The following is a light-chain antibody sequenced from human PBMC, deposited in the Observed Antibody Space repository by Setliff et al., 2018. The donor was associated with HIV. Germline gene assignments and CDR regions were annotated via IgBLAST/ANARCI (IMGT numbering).Light chain of an antibody. CDR2: DVT. J-gene: IGLJ1*01. CDR3: YSYTAGTSYV. CDR1: SSDIGAYNY. Sequence: QSVLTQPASVSGSPGQSITISCTGTSSDIGAYNYVSWYQQYPGKAPKLVIYDVTIRPSGVSNRFSSSKSGNTASLTISGLQAEDEGDYYCYSYTAGTSYVFGGGTKVTVL. V-gene: IGLV2-14*03.